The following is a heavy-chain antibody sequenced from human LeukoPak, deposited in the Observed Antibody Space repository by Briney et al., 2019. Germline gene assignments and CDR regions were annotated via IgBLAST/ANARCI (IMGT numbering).Heavy chain of an antibody. CDR1: GGSISSSSYY. D-gene: IGHD2-15*01. J-gene: IGHJ6*02. Sequence: SETLSLTCTVSGGSISSSSYYWGWIRQPPGKGLEWIGSIYYSGSTYYNPSLKSRVTISVDTSKNQFSLKLSSVTAADTAVYFCARIVATYGLDVWGQGTTVTVSS. V-gene: IGHV4-39*01. CDR3: ARIVATYGLDV. CDR2: IYYSGST.